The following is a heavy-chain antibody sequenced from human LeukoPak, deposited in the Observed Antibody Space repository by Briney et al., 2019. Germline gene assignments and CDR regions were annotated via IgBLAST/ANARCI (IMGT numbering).Heavy chain of an antibody. CDR2: ISYSGST. CDR3: ARGPHKFDY. Sequence: PSETLSLTCTVSGGSISSYYWSWIRQPPGKGLEWIGYISYSGSTNYNPSLKSRVTISVDTSKHQFSLKLSAVTAADTAVYYCARGPHKFDYWGQGSLATVSS. J-gene: IGHJ4*02. CDR1: GGSISSYY. V-gene: IGHV4-59*01.